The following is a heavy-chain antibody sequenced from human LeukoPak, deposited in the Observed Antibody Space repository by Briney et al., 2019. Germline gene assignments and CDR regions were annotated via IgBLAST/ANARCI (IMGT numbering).Heavy chain of an antibody. CDR2: IWPNGSNK. CDR3: VGELLTAAGTIGAFDI. D-gene: IGHD6-13*01. V-gene: IGHV3-33*01. Sequence: GGSLRLSCAASGFTFSTYGMHWVRQAPGKGLEWVAVIWPNGSNKYHADSVKGRFTISRDNSKSTLFLQMSSLAAEDTAVYYCVGELLTAAGTIGAFDIWGRGTMVTVTS. CDR1: GFTFSTYG. J-gene: IGHJ3*02.